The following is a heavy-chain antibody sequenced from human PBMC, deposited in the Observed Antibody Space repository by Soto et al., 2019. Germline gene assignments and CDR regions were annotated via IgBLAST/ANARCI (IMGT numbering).Heavy chain of an antibody. CDR3: ARGVYAGVDV. Sequence: QVQLVQSGAEVTKPGASVKVSCRASGYTFTTYDINWVRQATGQGLEWMGWMSPNSGATGYAQKFQGRVTMTRDTSISTAYMELSNLRSEDTAIYYCARGVYAGVDVWGQGTTVTVSS. V-gene: IGHV1-8*01. J-gene: IGHJ6*02. CDR1: GYTFTTYD. CDR2: MSPNSGAT. D-gene: IGHD2-8*01.